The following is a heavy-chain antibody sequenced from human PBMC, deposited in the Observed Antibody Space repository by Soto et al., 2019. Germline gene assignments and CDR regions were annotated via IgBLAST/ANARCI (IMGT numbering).Heavy chain of an antibody. CDR3: ARDEGTHIVVVPAAIKGNYYYYGMDV. CDR1: GGTFSSHA. V-gene: IGHV1-69*13. D-gene: IGHD2-2*01. CDR2: IIPIFGTA. Sequence: SVKVSCKASGGTFSSHAISWVRQAHGQGLEWMGGIIPIFGTANYAQKFQGRVTITADESTSTAYMELSSLRSEDTAVYYCARDEGTHIVVVPAAIKGNYYYYGMDVCGHWTTVTLSS. J-gene: IGHJ6*02.